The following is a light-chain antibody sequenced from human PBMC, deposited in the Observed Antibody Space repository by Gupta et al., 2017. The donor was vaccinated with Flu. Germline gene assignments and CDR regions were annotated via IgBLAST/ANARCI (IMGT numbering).Light chain of an antibody. J-gene: IGLJ2*01. CDR3: AAWDDSLIVFV. V-gene: IGLV1-47*01. Sequence: SVLTHPPSASGTPGQRVTISCSGSSANIGSNYVYWYQQPPGTAPKLLIFRNNRRPSGVPGRFSGSKSGTSASLAICGLQAEDEADYYCAAWDDSLIVFVFGGGTKLTVL. CDR2: RNN. CDR1: SANIGSNY.